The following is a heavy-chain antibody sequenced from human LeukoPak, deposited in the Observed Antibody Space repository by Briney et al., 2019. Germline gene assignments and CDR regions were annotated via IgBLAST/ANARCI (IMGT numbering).Heavy chain of an antibody. J-gene: IGHJ6*02. CDR1: GFTFSGSA. Sequence: GGSLKLSCAASGFTFSGSAMHWVRQASGKGLEWVGRIRSKANSYATAYAASVKGRFTISRDDSKNTAYLQMNSLKTEDTAVYYCTRHFPERLGYCSGGSCYSGMDVWGQGTTVTVSS. V-gene: IGHV3-73*01. D-gene: IGHD2-15*01. CDR2: IRSKANSYAT. CDR3: TRHFPERLGYCSGGSCYSGMDV.